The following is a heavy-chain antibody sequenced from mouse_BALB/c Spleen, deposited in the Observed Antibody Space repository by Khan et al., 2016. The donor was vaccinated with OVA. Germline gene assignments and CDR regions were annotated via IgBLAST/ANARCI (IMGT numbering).Heavy chain of an antibody. CDR2: VFSGNSDT. CDR1: GYTFTSYW. Sequence: VQLQQSGTVLARPGSSVKMSCKASGYTFTSYWIHWVKQRPGQGLEWIGGVFSGNSDTSYNQKFKGKAKLTAVTSAITAYMALSSLTNEDAAVYYCTRAGYGAFAYWGQGTLVTVSA. V-gene: IGHV1-5*01. J-gene: IGHJ3*01. CDR3: TRAGYGAFAY. D-gene: IGHD1-1*01.